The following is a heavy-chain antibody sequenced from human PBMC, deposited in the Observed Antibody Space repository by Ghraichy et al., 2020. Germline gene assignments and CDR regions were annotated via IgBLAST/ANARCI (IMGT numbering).Heavy chain of an antibody. J-gene: IGHJ4*01. CDR2: IYVSGST. V-gene: IGHV4-39*01. D-gene: IGHD4-17*01. CDR3: ARRVVYGDYLDY. CDR1: GGSISSTSHY. Sequence: SETLSLTCSVSGGSISSTSHYWGWIRQPPGKGLEWIGSIYVSGSTYHNPSLKSRVTISVDTTKNQFSLKLASVTAADTAVYYCARRVVYGDYLDYWGRGTLATVSS.